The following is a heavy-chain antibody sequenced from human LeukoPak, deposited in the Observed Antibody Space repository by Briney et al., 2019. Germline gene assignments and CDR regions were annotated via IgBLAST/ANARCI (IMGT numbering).Heavy chain of an antibody. CDR1: GYRFNSFA. CDR3: TRYYYDRSGYYNGHYYFDY. D-gene: IGHD3-22*01. V-gene: IGHV1-3*01. Sequence: ASVKVSCKASGYRFNSFAVHWVRQTLGQRLEWMGWINAANGNTKYSEKFQGRVTITTDTSASTAYMELSSLRSEDTAIYYCTRYYYDRSGYYNGHYYFDYWGQGTLVTVSS. J-gene: IGHJ4*02. CDR2: INAANGNT.